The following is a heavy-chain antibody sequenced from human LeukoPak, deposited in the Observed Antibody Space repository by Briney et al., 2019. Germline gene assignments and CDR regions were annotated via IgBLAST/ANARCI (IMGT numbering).Heavy chain of an antibody. CDR1: GFTFSSHA. V-gene: IGHV3-23*01. Sequence: GGSLRLSCAASGFTFSSHAMSWVRQAPGKGLEWVSVITSSGTSTFYADSVKGRFTISRDDSKSTLYLQMSSLRAEDTAVYYCTGGSGWLFDYWGQGTLVTVSS. J-gene: IGHJ4*02. D-gene: IGHD6-13*01. CDR2: ITSSGTST. CDR3: TGGSGWLFDY.